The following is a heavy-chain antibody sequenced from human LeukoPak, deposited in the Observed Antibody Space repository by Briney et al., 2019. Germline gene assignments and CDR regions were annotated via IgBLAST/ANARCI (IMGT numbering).Heavy chain of an antibody. CDR3: ARKMGGHYSYDY. V-gene: IGHV3-23*01. D-gene: IGHD3-22*01. Sequence: GRSLRLSCAASGFTFSSYGMHWVRQAPGKGLEWVSSVSGSGGNTYYADSVKGRFTISRDNSKNTVCLQMNSLRAEDTALYFCARKMGGHYSYDYWGQGTLVTVSS. J-gene: IGHJ4*02. CDR2: VSGSGGNT. CDR1: GFTFSSYG.